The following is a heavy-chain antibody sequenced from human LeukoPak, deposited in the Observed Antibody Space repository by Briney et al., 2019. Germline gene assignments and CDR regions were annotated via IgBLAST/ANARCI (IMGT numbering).Heavy chain of an antibody. D-gene: IGHD3-9*01. Sequence: SETLSLTCTVSGGSISSSSYYWGWIRQPPGKELKWIGNTNNSGSTYSNTSLKSRATISDATTNNPFSLMLSPITAANTALYYCARDPRPLLTIFWLVIMGDYWGQGTLVTVSS. J-gene: IGHJ4*02. V-gene: IGHV4-39*02. CDR1: GGSISSSSYY. CDR3: ARDPRPLLTIFWLVIMGDY. CDR2: TNNSGST.